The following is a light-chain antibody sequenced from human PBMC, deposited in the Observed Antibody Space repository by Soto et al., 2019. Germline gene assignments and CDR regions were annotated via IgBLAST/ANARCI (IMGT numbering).Light chain of an antibody. CDR2: GAS. CDR1: QAVSSIL. V-gene: IGKV3-20*01. J-gene: IGKJ4*01. Sequence: EVVLTQSPGTLSLSPGERATLSCRASQAVSSILLDWYQQKPGQAPRLLIYGASSRATGIPDRFSGSGSGTYFTLTVSRLEPEDFTVYYCQQQGTSPIFGGGTKVEIK. CDR3: QQQGTSPI.